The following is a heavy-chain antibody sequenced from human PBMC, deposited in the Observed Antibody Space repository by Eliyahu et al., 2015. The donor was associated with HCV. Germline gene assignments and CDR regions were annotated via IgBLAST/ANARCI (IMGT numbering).Heavy chain of an antibody. V-gene: IGHV4-34*02. D-gene: IGHD6-13*01. CDR2: IEKRGSI. J-gene: IGHJ6*02. CDR1: GVPXSDNTRGLY. CDR3: VRGRMQPVRWGAADYGLDV. Sequence: QVQLQQWGAGLLKPSXTLXLTCAXDGVPXSDNTRGLYWNWIRQTPEKGLEWIGEIEKRGSIIYNPSLKSRVSISVDTSKNQFSLKLASVTAADTARYYCVRGRMQPVRWGAADYGLDVWGQGTTVTVSS.